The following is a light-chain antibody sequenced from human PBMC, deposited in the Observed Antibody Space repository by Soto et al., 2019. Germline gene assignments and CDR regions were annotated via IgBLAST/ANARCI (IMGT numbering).Light chain of an antibody. Sequence: QSVLTQPPSVSGAPGQRVTISCTGSSSDIGAGYDVHWYQQLPGTAPKLLIYGNNNRPSGVPDRFSGSKSGTSASLAITGLQAEDEADYYCPSYDTSLTGSYVFGTGTKVTVL. CDR2: GNN. V-gene: IGLV1-40*01. CDR1: SSDIGAGYD. J-gene: IGLJ1*01. CDR3: PSYDTSLTGSYV.